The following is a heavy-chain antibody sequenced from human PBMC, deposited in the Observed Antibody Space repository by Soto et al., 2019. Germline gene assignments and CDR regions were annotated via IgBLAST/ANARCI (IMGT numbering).Heavy chain of an antibody. V-gene: IGHV4-59*01. J-gene: IGHJ3*02. D-gene: IGHD4-17*01. CDR2: MYYRGST. CDR1: GGSISSYY. Sequence: SETLSLTCTVSGGSISSYYWNWMRQPPGKGLEWIGSMYYRGSTNNNPSLKSRVTISVDTSKNQLSLKVTSVTAADTAVYYCTSELRAHGAFDIWGQGTKVTVS. CDR3: TSELRAHGAFDI.